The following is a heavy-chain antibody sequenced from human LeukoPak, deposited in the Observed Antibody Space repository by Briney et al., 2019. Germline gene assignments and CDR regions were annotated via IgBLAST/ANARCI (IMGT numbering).Heavy chain of an antibody. D-gene: IGHD3-10*02. Sequence: GSLRLSCAASGFTFSSYCMTWVRQAPGKGLEWVSYISGNSSTIYYADSVKGRFTISRDNAKNSLYLQMNSLRAEDTAVYYCAELGITMIGGVWGKGTTVTISS. CDR3: AELGITMIGGV. CDR2: ISGNSSTI. CDR1: GFTFSSYC. J-gene: IGHJ6*04. V-gene: IGHV3-48*04.